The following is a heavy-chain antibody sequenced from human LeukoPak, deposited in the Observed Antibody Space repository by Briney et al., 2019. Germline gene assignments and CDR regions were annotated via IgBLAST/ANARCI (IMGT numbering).Heavy chain of an antibody. CDR1: GGSISSYY. J-gene: IGHJ3*02. V-gene: IGHV4-4*09. CDR3: ARQRDYYDSSGYYYDAFDI. Sequence: SETLSLTCTVSGGSISSYYWSWIRQPPGKGLEWIGYIYTSGSTNYNPSLKSRVTISVDTSKNQFSLKLSSVTAADTAVYYCARQRDYYDSSGYYYDAFDIWGQGTMVTVSS. CDR2: IYTSGST. D-gene: IGHD3-22*01.